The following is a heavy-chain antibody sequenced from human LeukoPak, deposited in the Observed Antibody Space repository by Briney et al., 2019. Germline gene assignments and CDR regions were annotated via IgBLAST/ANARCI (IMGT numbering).Heavy chain of an antibody. CDR2: IDWDGGRT. CDR1: GFIFDDYG. V-gene: IGHV3-20*04. J-gene: IGHJ3*02. CDR3: ARAQTMLRGFYDAFDI. D-gene: IGHD3-10*01. Sequence: PGGSLRLSCAASGFIFDDYGLTWVRHAPGKGLEWVSGIDWDGGRTGYADSVKGRFTISRDNAKNSLYLQMNSLRAEDTALYYCARAQTMLRGFYDAFDIWGQGTMVTVSS.